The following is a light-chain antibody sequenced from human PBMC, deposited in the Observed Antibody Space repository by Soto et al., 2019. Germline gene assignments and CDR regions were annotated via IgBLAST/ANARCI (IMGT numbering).Light chain of an antibody. Sequence: IVMTQSPDSLSVSLVERATINCKSSQSVLYSSNNKNCLAWYQQKPGQPPKLLISWASTRETGVPDRFSGSGSGTDFTLTISSLQAEDVAVYYCQQFYTTLTFGGGTKVDIK. V-gene: IGKV4-1*01. CDR3: QQFYTTLT. J-gene: IGKJ4*01. CDR2: WAS. CDR1: QSVLYSSNNKNC.